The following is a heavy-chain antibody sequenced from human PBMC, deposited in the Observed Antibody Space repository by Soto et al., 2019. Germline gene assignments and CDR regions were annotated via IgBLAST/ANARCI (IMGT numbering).Heavy chain of an antibody. Sequence: QVQLVQSGAEVKKPGSSVKVSCKASGGTFSSYTISWVRQAPGQGLEWMGRIIPILGIANYAQKFQGRVTNTADQTTNTADKELSSRRSEDTAVYYCASLMSSGYYYGMDVWGQGTTVTVSS. J-gene: IGHJ6*02. CDR1: GGTFSSYT. V-gene: IGHV1-69*02. CDR3: ASLMSSGYYYGMDV. CDR2: IIPILGIA. D-gene: IGHD3-10*01.